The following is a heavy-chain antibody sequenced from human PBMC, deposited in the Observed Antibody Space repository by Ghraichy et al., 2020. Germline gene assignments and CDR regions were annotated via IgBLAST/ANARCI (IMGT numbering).Heavy chain of an antibody. CDR3: ATGPLDGGNSGEYGNWYFDL. D-gene: IGHD4-23*01. J-gene: IGHJ2*01. Sequence: GGSLRLSCAASGFTFTNAWMSWVRQVPGRGLQWVGHVKDKTDGGTTDYAAPVKGRFTISRDDSKNTLDLQMNSLKTEDTAVYYCATGPLDGGNSGEYGNWYFDLWGRGNLVTVSS. V-gene: IGHV3-15*01. CDR2: VKDKTDGGTT. CDR1: GFTFTNAW.